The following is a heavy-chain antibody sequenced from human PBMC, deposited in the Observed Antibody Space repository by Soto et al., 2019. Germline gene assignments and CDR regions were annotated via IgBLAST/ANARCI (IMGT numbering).Heavy chain of an antibody. V-gene: IGHV3-30*18. Sequence: ESGGGVVQPGRSLRLSCAASGFTFSSYGMHWVRQAPGKGLEWVAVISYDGSNKYYADSVKGRFTISRDNSKNTLYLQMNSLRAEDTAVYYCAKASSGWFYYYYGMDVWGQGTTVTVSS. CDR3: AKASSGWFYYYYGMDV. J-gene: IGHJ6*02. CDR2: ISYDGSNK. D-gene: IGHD6-19*01. CDR1: GFTFSSYG.